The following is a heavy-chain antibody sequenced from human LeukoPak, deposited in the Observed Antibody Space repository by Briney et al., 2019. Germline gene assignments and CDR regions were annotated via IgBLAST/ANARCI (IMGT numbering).Heavy chain of an antibody. D-gene: IGHD1-14*01. V-gene: IGHV4-39*07. CDR2: IYYSGST. CDR1: GGSISSSSYY. J-gene: IGHJ6*03. CDR3: AREALHRYPPWYYYYYYMDV. Sequence: SETLSLTCTVSGGSISSSSYYWGWIRQPPGKGLEWIGSIYYSGSTYYNPSLKSRVTISVDTSKNQFSLKLSSVTAADTAVYYCAREALHRYPPWYYYYYYMDVWGKGTTVTVSS.